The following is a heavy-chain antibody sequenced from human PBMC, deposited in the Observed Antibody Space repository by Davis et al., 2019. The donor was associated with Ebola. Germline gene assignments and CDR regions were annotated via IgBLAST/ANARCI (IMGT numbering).Heavy chain of an antibody. Sequence: GGSLRLSCAASGFTFSSYAMHWVRQAPGKGLEWVAAIWYDGSEKYYADSVKGRFTISRDNSKKTMYLQMNSLRAEDTAVYYCARTGVFGVVMPLDGGQGTLVTVSS. J-gene: IGHJ4*02. V-gene: IGHV3-33*01. D-gene: IGHD3-3*01. CDR2: IWYDGSEK. CDR3: ARTGVFGVVMPLD. CDR1: GFTFSSYA.